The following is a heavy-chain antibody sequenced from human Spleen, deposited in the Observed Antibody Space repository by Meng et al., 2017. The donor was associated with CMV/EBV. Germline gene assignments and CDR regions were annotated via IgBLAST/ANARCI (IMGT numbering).Heavy chain of an antibody. CDR2: IIPIFGTA. J-gene: IGHJ4*02. V-gene: IGHV1-69*05. CDR3: ARGPYSSGWYDY. Sequence: SVKVSCKASGGTFSSYAISWMRQAPGQGLEWMGGIIPIFGTANYAQKFQGRVTITTDESTSTAYMELSSLRSEDTAVYYCARGPYSSGWYDYWGQGTLVTVSS. CDR1: GGTFSSYA. D-gene: IGHD6-19*01.